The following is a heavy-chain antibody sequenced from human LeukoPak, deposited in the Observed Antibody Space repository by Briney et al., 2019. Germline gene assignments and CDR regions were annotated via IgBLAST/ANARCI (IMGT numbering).Heavy chain of an antibody. D-gene: IGHD3-22*01. CDR2: ISWNSGSI. J-gene: IGHJ4*02. V-gene: IGHV3-9*01. CDR1: GFTFSSYA. Sequence: GGSLRLSCAASGFTFSSYAMSWVRQAPGKGLEWVSGISWNSGSIGYADSVKGRFTISRDNAKNSLYLQMNSLRAEDTALYYCAKDTSTFADSSGYLDYWGQGTLVTVSS. CDR3: AKDTSTFADSSGYLDY.